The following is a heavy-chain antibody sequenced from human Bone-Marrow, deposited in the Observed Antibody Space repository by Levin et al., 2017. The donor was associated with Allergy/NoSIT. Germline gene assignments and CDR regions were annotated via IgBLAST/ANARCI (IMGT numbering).Heavy chain of an antibody. CDR3: ARAQLKIGYCSGGSCSHDAFDS. V-gene: IGHV1-69*13. J-gene: IGHJ3*02. Sequence: SVKVSCKASGGTFSSYAISWVRQAPGQGLEWMGGIIPIFGTANYAQKFQGRVTITADESTSTAYMELSSLRSEDTAVYYCARAQLKIGYCSGGSCSHDAFDSWGQGTMVTVSS. CDR2: IIPIFGTA. CDR1: GGTFSSYA. D-gene: IGHD2-15*01.